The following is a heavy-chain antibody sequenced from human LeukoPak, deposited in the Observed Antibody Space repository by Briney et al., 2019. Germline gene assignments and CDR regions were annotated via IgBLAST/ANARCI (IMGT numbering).Heavy chain of an antibody. Sequence: TPSETLSLTCTVSGVSISSYYWSWLRQPPGKGLEWIGYIYTSGSTNYNPSLKSRVTISVDTSKNQFSLKLSSVTAADTAVYYCARHVYYGGDASDIWGQGTMVTVSS. V-gene: IGHV4-4*09. CDR3: ARHVYYGGDASDI. J-gene: IGHJ3*02. D-gene: IGHD4-23*01. CDR2: IYTSGST. CDR1: GVSISSYY.